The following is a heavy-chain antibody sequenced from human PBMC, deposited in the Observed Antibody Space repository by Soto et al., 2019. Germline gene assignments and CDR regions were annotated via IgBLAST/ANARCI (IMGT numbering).Heavy chain of an antibody. CDR1: GYTFTSYG. CDR2: ISAYNGNT. V-gene: IGHV1-18*01. CDR3: ARSHRGFLEWLFENYYYYGMDV. J-gene: IGHJ6*02. D-gene: IGHD3-3*01. Sequence: QVQLVQSGAEVRKPGASVKVSCKASGYTFTSYGISWVRQAPGQGLEWMEWISAYNGNTNYAQKLQCRVTMTTDTSTSTAYMELRSLRSDDTAVYYCARSHRGFLEWLFENYYYYGMDVWGQGTTVTVSS.